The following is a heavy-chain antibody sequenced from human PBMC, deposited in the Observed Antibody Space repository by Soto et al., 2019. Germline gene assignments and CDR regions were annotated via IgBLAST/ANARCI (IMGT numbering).Heavy chain of an antibody. D-gene: IGHD5-12*01. J-gene: IGHJ4*02. CDR2: INDDGSSA. Sequence: EVQLVESGGNLVQPGGSLRLSCADSGFTFRSYWMHWVRQAPGRGLVWVSRINDDGSSASYADSVKGRFTISRDNAKNTLYLQMRSLRAEDTAVYYCVREDVAMATNDYCGQGTLVTVSS. CDR1: GFTFRSYW. V-gene: IGHV3-74*01. CDR3: VREDVAMATNDY.